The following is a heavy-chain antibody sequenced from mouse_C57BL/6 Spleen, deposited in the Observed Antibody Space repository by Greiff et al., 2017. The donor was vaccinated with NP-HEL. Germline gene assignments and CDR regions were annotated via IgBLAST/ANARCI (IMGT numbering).Heavy chain of an antibody. CDR1: GYTFTSYW. V-gene: IGHV1-53*01. CDR2: INPSNGGT. J-gene: IGHJ3*01. D-gene: IGHD2-1*01. Sequence: VQLQQPGTELVKPGASVKLSCKASGYTFTSYWMHWVKQRPGQGLEWIGNINPSNGGTNYNEKFKSKATLTVDKSSSTAYMQLSSLTSEDSAVYYCARWNMGNYGWFAYWGQGTLVTVSA. CDR3: ARWNMGNYGWFAY.